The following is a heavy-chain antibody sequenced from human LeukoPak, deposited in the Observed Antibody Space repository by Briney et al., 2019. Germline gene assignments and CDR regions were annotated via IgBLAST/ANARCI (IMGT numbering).Heavy chain of an antibody. J-gene: IGHJ6*02. CDR3: ARGAPYAPYYDFWSGYYPSRGGHYYYGMDV. CDR1: GFTFSSYW. Sequence: GGSLRLSCAASGFTFSSYWMSWVRQAPGKGLEWVANIKQDGSEKYYVDSVKGRFTISRDNAKNSLYLQMNSLRAEDTAVYYCARGAPYAPYYDFWSGYYPSRGGHYYYGMDVWGQGTTVTVSS. V-gene: IGHV3-7*03. D-gene: IGHD3-3*01. CDR2: IKQDGSEK.